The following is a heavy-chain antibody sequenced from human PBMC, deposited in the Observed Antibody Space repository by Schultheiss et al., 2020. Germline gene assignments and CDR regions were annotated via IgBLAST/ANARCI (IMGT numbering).Heavy chain of an antibody. CDR2: INHSGST. Sequence: SETLSLTCAVYGGSFSGYYWSWIRQPPGKGLEWIGEINHSGSTNYNPSLKSRVTISVDTSKNQFSLKLSSVTAADTAVYYCARGHRCITMVRGVIITSVGGMDVWGQGTTGIVSS. J-gene: IGHJ6*02. V-gene: IGHV4-34*01. CDR3: ARGHRCITMVRGVIITSVGGMDV. CDR1: GGSFSGYY. D-gene: IGHD3-10*01.